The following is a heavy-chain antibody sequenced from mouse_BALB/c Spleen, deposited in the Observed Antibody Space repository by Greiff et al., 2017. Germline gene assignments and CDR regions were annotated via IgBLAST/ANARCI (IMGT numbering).Heavy chain of an antibody. D-gene: IGHD3-3*01. CDR3: ARMGQFAY. J-gene: IGHJ3*01. CDR1: GYSITSGYY. CDR2: ISYDGSN. V-gene: IGHV3-6*02. Sequence: DVQLQESGPGLVKPSQSLSLTCSVTGYSITSGYYWNWIRQFPGNKLEWMGYISYDGSNNYNPSLKNRISITRDTSKNQFFLKLNSVTTEDTATYYCARMGQFAYWGQGTLVTVSA.